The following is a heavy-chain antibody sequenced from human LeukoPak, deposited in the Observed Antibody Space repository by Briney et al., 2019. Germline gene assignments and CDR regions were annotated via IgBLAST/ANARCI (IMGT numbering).Heavy chain of an antibody. Sequence: GGSLRLSCAVSGFSLYTYSMNWVRQAPGKGLEWVSSITSTSTYIYYADSVKGRFTISRDNAKNSLYLQMNSLRVEDTAVYYCARVGSAAPVTSSGHTIDYWGQGTLVIVSS. CDR1: GFSLYTYS. CDR3: ARVGSAAPVTSSGHTIDY. D-gene: IGHD3-22*01. V-gene: IGHV3-21*01. J-gene: IGHJ4*02. CDR2: ITSTSTYI.